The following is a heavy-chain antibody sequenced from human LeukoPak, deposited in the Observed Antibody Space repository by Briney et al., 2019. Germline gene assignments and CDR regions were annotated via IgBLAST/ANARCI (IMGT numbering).Heavy chain of an antibody. CDR2: INPNSGGT. V-gene: IGHV1-2*02. D-gene: IGHD3-3*01. CDR1: GYTFTGYY. Sequence: ASVKVSCKASGYTFTGYYMHWVRQAPGQGLEWMGWINPNSGGTNYAQKFQGRVTMTRDTSISTAYMELSRLRSDDTAVYYCARGGSPYYDFWSGYSKTYYYYGMDVWGQGTTVTVSS. CDR3: ARGGSPYYDFWSGYSKTYYYYGMDV. J-gene: IGHJ6*02.